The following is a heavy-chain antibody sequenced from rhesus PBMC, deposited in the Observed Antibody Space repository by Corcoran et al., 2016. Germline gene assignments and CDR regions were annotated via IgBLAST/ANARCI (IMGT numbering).Heavy chain of an antibody. CDR3: ARDSTGSWVY. CDR2: IYGSTWST. J-gene: IGHJ4*01. CDR1: VYSISINS. D-gene: IGHD2-15*01. V-gene: IGHV4-147*01. Sequence: QVQLQESGPGLVKPSETLSITCAVPVYSISINSWRWIRQPPGKGLEWIGYIYGSTWSTYYNPSLKRRVTISTDPSKTQFSLKLSSVPAADTAVYYCARDSTGSWVYWGQGVLVTVSS.